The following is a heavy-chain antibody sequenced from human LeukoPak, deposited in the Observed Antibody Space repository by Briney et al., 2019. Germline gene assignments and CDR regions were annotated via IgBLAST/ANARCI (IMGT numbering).Heavy chain of an antibody. CDR3: AREGFLEWLLYTDYYYGMDV. CDR2: MNPNSGNT. J-gene: IGHJ6*02. D-gene: IGHD3-3*01. CDR1: GYTFTSYD. V-gene: IGHV1-8*01. Sequence: ASVKVSCKASGYTFTSYDINWVRQATGQGLEWMGWMNPNSGNTGYAQKFQGRVTMTRNTSISTAYMELSSLRSGDTAVYYCAREGFLEWLLYTDYYYGMDVWGQGTTVTVSS.